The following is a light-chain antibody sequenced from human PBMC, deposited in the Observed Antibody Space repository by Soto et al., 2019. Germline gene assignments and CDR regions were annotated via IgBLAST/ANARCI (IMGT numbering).Light chain of an antibody. J-gene: IGKJ1*01. CDR1: QSLLHSNGYNY. CDR3: MQALQTPWT. CDR2: LGS. Sequence: DIVMTQSPLSLPVTPGEPASISCRSSQSLLHSNGYNYLDWYLQKPGQSPQLLIYLGSNRASGVPDRFSGSGSGTDXXXXXXRVEAEDVGVYYCMQALQTPWTFGQGTKVEIK. V-gene: IGKV2-28*01.